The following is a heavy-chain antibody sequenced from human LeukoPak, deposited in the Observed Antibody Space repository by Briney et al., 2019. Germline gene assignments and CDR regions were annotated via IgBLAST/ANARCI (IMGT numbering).Heavy chain of an antibody. Sequence: GASVKVSCKASGYTFTGYYMHWVRQAPGQGLEWMGWINPNSGGTNYAQKFQGRVTMTRDTSISTAYMELSRLRSDDTAVCYCARAGLGYCSGGSCSGAMDVWGQGTTVTVSS. D-gene: IGHD2-15*01. V-gene: IGHV1-2*02. J-gene: IGHJ6*02. CDR1: GYTFTGYY. CDR3: ARAGLGYCSGGSCSGAMDV. CDR2: INPNSGGT.